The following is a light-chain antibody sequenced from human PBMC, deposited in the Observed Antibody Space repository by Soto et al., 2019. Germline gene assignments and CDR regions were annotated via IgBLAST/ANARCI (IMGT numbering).Light chain of an antibody. Sequence: EIVMTQSPATLSLSPGERATLSCRASQSVNSNLAWYQQKPGQAPRLLIYAASTRATGIPARFSGSGSGTEFTLTIHSLQSEDFALYYCQQYNIWPPIFTFGPGTKVDIK. V-gene: IGKV3-15*01. CDR3: QQYNIWPPIFT. J-gene: IGKJ3*01. CDR1: QSVNSN. CDR2: AAS.